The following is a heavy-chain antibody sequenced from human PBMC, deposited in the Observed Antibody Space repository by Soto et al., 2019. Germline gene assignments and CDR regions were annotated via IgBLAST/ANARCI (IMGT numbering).Heavy chain of an antibody. CDR3: AREGYNWNYDAFDT. J-gene: IGHJ3*02. V-gene: IGHV4-34*01. Sequence: SETLSLTCAVYGGSFSGYYWSWIRQPPGKGLEWIGEINHSGSTNYNPSLKSRVTISVDTSKNQFSLKLSSVTAAGTAVYYCAREGYNWNYDAFDTWGQGTMVTVSS. D-gene: IGHD1-7*01. CDR2: INHSGST. CDR1: GGSFSGYY.